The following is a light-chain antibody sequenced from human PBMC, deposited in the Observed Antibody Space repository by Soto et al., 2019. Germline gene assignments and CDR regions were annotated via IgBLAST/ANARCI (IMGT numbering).Light chain of an antibody. J-gene: IGKJ2*01. V-gene: IGKV3-20*01. CDR2: GAS. CDR3: QQYGSSPYT. Sequence: EIVLTQSPGTLSLSPGERATLSCRASQSVAGSYLAWYQQKAGQAPRLVIYGASSRATGIPDRFSGSGSGTDFTLTISRLEPEDSAVYYCQQYGSSPYTFGQGTKLEIK. CDR1: QSVAGSY.